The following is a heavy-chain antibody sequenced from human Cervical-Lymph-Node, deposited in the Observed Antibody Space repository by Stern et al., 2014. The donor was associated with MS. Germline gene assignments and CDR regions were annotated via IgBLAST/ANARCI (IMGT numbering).Heavy chain of an antibody. J-gene: IGHJ5*02. CDR3: ARHSIKDYNCFDT. Sequence: QDQLVQSGAELKKPGASVKVSCKASGFALTSAGISWVRQAPGQGLEWMGWISAYNVNTNYAQRFQDRVNMTTDTSTSTAYMELRSLRSDDTAVYYCARHSIKDYNCFDTWGQGTLVTVPS. CDR2: ISAYNVNT. CDR1: GFALTSAG. D-gene: IGHD1-14*01. V-gene: IGHV1-18*01.